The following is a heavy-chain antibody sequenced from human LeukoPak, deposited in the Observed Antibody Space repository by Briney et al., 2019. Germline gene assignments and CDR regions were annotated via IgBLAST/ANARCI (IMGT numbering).Heavy chain of an antibody. CDR3: ARGLYDIIDDYYMDV. CDR1: GYTFTSYD. Sequence: ATVKVSCKASGYTFTSYDINWVRQATGQGLEWMGWMNPNSGDTGYAQKFQGRVTITRNTSISTAYMELSSLRSEDTAVYYCARGLYDIIDDYYMDVWGKGTTVTISS. V-gene: IGHV1-8*03. CDR2: MNPNSGDT. D-gene: IGHD3-9*01. J-gene: IGHJ6*03.